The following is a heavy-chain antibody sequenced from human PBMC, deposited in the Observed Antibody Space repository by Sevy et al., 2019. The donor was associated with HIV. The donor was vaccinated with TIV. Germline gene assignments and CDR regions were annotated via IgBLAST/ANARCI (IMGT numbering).Heavy chain of an antibody. CDR2: ISGSGGST. CDR3: AKDLYAYYYDSSGYYSSFDY. V-gene: IGHV3-23*01. Sequence: GESLKISCAASGFTFSSYAMSWVRQAPGKGLEWVSAISGSGGSTYYADSVKGRFTISRDNSKNTLYLQMNSLRAEDTAVYYCAKDLYAYYYDSSGYYSSFDYWGQGTPVTVSS. J-gene: IGHJ4*02. D-gene: IGHD3-22*01. CDR1: GFTFSSYA.